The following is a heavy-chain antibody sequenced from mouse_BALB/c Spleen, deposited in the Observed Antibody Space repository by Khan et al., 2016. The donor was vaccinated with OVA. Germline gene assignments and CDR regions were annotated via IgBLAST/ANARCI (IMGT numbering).Heavy chain of an antibody. J-gene: IGHJ2*01. CDR2: ISYSGNT. V-gene: IGHV3-2*02. D-gene: IGHD1-1*01. CDR3: ARVYGGDSDY. Sequence: EVKLLESGPGLVKPSQSLSLICTVTGYSITSDYAWNWIRQFPGNKLEWMGFISYSGNTNYNPSLKSRISITRDTSKNQFFLHLNSVTTEDTATYYCARVYGGDSDYWGQGTTLTVSS. CDR1: GYSITSDYA.